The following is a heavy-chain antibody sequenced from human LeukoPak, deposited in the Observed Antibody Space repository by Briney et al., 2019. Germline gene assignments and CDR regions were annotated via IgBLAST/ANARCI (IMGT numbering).Heavy chain of an antibody. CDR1: AFIYNRTW. Sequence: AGSLRCYGAASAFIYNRTWRNWLRPGQGQGLEWVANMDPRGSHKRYVDSVKGRFTISKDNPGTSLYLDMYGLRAEDTAIYYCAIWTSGNYWGQGTLVTVSS. CDR3: AIWTSGNY. CDR2: MDPRGSHK. J-gene: IGHJ4*02. V-gene: IGHV3-7*01. D-gene: IGHD1-1*01.